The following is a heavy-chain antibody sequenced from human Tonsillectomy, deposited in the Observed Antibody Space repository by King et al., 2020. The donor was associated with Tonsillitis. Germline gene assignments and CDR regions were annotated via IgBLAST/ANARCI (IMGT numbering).Heavy chain of an antibody. CDR3: ASSQYCSSTSCRNYYYYGMDV. Sequence: VQLVESGGGLVNPGGSLRLSCAASGFTFSDYYMSWIRQAPGKGLEWVSYISSSGSTIYYADSVKGRFTISRDNAKNSLYLQMNSLRAEDTAVYYCASSQYCSSTSCRNYYYYGMDVWGQGTTVTVSS. CDR1: GFTFSDYY. J-gene: IGHJ6*02. CDR2: ISSSGSTI. V-gene: IGHV3-11*01. D-gene: IGHD2-2*01.